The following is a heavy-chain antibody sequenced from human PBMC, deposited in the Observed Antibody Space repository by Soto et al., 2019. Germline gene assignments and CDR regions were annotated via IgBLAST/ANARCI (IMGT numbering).Heavy chain of an antibody. D-gene: IGHD1-7*01. J-gene: IGHJ6*02. CDR3: VRDNWNYNFDYFGMYV. CDR2: VNPSTGEA. Sequence: QVQLVQSGAEVKKPGASVKVSCTPSGYNFKSFDINWVRQASGQGLEWMGWVNPSTGEANYGEKFQGRLTMTRDTSTNTVSMKLRRLTSEDTDVYYCVRDNWNYNFDYFGMYVWGHGTTVIVS. CDR1: GYNFKSFD. V-gene: IGHV1-8*02.